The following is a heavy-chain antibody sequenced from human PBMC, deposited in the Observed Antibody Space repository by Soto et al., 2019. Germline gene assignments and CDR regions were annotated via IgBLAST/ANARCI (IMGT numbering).Heavy chain of an antibody. CDR1: GFTFSSYA. CDR2: ISGGGSSM. CDR3: AKGSSDYRPYYFDN. D-gene: IGHD3-22*01. V-gene: IGHV3-23*01. J-gene: IGHJ4*02. Sequence: EVQVLESGGRLVQPGGSLRLPCAAPGFTFSSYAMSWVRQAPGKGLEWVSAISGGGSSMYYADSVKGRFTLSRDNSKNTLYLQMNDLRAEDTAIYYCAKGSSDYRPYYFDNWGQGNLVTVSS.